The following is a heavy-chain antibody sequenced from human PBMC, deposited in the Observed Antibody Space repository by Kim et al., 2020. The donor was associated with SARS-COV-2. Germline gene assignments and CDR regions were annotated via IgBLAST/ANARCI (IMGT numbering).Heavy chain of an antibody. V-gene: IGHV4-34*01. CDR3: ARGLMVGGTYYGLDY. CDR1: GASFNNNY. D-gene: IGHD1-26*01. Sequence: SETLSLTCAVYGASFNNNYWTWLRQPPAKGLEWIGEVNHMGTTNYNPSLNSRVTMSGDASKNQFSLKLRSVTAADSGLYYCARGLMVGGTYYGLDYWGQGTLVTVSS. J-gene: IGHJ4*02. CDR2: VNHMGTT.